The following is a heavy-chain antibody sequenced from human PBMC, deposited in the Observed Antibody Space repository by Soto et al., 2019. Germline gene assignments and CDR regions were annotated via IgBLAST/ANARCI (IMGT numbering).Heavy chain of an antibody. D-gene: IGHD1-1*01. CDR2: IKEDGSLK. Sequence: VGSLRLSCASSVFYITNYWMTCVRHSPGKGPEWVANIKEDGSLKFYVDSVRGRFTISRDNAKNSVYLGMSRLRAEDTAVYYCVRDSYTANWHTAGEHYWGQGTLVTVSS. CDR3: VRDSYTANWHTAGEHY. V-gene: IGHV3-7*01. J-gene: IGHJ4*02. CDR1: VFYITNYW.